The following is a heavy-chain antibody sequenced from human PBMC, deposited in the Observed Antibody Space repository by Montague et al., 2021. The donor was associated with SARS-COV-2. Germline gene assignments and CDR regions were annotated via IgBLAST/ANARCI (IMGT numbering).Heavy chain of an antibody. CDR3: ARHPQQLVLRYWDFDL. CDR2: ISHSGRT. Sequence: SETLSLTCAVSGGSISSSNWWNWVRQSPGKGLEWIGEISHSGRTNYNPSLKSRVTISVDNSKNQFSLNLTSLTAADTARYYCARHPQQLVLRYWDFDLWGRGTLVTVSS. D-gene: IGHD6-13*01. CDR1: GGSISSSNW. V-gene: IGHV4-4*02. J-gene: IGHJ2*01.